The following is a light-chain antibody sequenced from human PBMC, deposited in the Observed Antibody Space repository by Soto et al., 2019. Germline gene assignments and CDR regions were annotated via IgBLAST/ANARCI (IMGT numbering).Light chain of an antibody. V-gene: IGKV1-5*01. CDR3: QQYNSYSPWT. CDR1: QSISSW. J-gene: IGKJ2*02. Sequence: DIQMTQSPSTLSASVGDRVTITCRASQSISSWLARYQQKPGKAPKLLIYDASSLESGVPSRFSGSGSGTEFTLTISSLQPDDFATYYCQQYNSYSPWTFGQGTKLEIK. CDR2: DAS.